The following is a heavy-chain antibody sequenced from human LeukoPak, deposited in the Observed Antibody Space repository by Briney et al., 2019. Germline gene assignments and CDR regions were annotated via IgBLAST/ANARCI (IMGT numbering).Heavy chain of an antibody. J-gene: IGHJ4*02. CDR3: AREDSSGYPY. CDR2: ITSDGSST. D-gene: IGHD6-19*01. CDR1: GFTFSSYW. Sequence: GGSLRLSCATSGFTFSSYWMHWVRQAPGKGLVWVSRITSDGSSTSYADSVKGRFTISRGNAKNSLYLQMNSLRAEDTAVYYCAREDSSGYPYWGQGTLVTVSS. V-gene: IGHV3-74*01.